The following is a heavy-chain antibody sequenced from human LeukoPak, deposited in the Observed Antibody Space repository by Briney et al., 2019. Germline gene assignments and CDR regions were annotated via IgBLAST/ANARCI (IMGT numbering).Heavy chain of an antibody. V-gene: IGHV3-9*01. D-gene: IGHD3-22*01. CDR2: ISWNSGSI. J-gene: IGHJ5*02. CDR3: AKGNYYNNWFDP. CDR1: GFTFDDYA. Sequence: PGRSLRLSCAASGFTFDDYAMHWVRQAPGKGLEWVSGISWNSGSIGYADSVKGRFTISRDNAKNSLYLQMNSLRAEDTALYYCAKGNYYNNWFDPWGQGTLVTVSS.